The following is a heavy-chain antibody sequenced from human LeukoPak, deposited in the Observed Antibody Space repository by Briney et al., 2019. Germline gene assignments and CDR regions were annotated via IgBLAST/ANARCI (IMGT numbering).Heavy chain of an antibody. V-gene: IGHV4-34*01. CDR3: ASVYYYGSGSYYRRVRDPSPNWFDP. Sequence: PSETLSFTCAVYGGSFSGYYWSWIRQPPGKGLEWIGEINHSGSTNYNPSLKSRVTISVDTSKNQFSLKLSSVTAADTAVYYCASVYYYGSGSYYRRVRDPSPNWFDPWGQGTLVTVSS. J-gene: IGHJ5*02. D-gene: IGHD3-10*01. CDR2: INHSGST. CDR1: GGSFSGYY.